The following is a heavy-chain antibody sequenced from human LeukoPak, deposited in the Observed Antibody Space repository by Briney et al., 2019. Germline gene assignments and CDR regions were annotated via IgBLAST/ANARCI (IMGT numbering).Heavy chain of an antibody. Sequence: RGSLRLSCAASGFTFSSFWMGWVRQAPGKGLEWVASINFDASASHHVDSVNGRFTISRDNAKNSLYLQMSYLRAEDTAVYFCTRVTTNGYFEYWGQGTLVTVSS. D-gene: IGHD1-1*01. CDR2: INFDASAS. CDR3: TRVTTNGYFEY. CDR1: GFTFSSFW. J-gene: IGHJ4*02. V-gene: IGHV3-7*04.